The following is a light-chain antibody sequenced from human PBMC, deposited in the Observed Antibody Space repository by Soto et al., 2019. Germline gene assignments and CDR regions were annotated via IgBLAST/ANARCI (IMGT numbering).Light chain of an antibody. CDR1: HIGSKS. Sequence: SSVLTQPPSVSVAPGKTARITCGGNHIGSKSVHWYQQRPGQAPVLVIYYASDRPSGIPERFSGSNSGNTATLTISRVEAGDEADYYCQVWDTSRVPYWVFGGGTKLTVL. CDR3: QVWDTSRVPYWV. V-gene: IGLV3-21*04. CDR2: YAS. J-gene: IGLJ3*02.